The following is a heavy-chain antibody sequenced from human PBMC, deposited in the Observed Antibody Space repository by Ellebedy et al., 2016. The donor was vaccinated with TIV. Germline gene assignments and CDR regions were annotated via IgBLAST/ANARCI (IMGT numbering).Heavy chain of an antibody. D-gene: IGHD3-10*01. J-gene: IGHJ4*02. CDR3: ARDRGATGDDY. Sequence: AASVKVSCKASGYTFTNFGNSWVRQAPGQGLEWMGWISAYNGNTNYAQKLRGRVTLNTDTSTSTAYMELRSLRSDDTAVYYCARDRGATGDDYWGQGTLVTVSS. V-gene: IGHV1-18*04. CDR1: GYTFTNFG. CDR2: ISAYNGNT.